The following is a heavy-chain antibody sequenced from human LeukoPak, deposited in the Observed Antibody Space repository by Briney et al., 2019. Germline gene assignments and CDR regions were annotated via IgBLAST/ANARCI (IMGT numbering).Heavy chain of an antibody. CDR2: IKQDGSEK. V-gene: IGHV3-7*03. Sequence: PGGSLRLSCAASGFTFSSYWMSWVRQAPGKGLEWVANIKQDGSEKYYVDSVKGRFTIPRDNAKNSLYLQMNSLRAEDTAVYYCARDILTGTTRTGPNWFDPWGQGTLVTVSS. CDR3: ARDILTGTTRTGPNWFDP. J-gene: IGHJ5*02. D-gene: IGHD1-7*01. CDR1: GFTFSSYW.